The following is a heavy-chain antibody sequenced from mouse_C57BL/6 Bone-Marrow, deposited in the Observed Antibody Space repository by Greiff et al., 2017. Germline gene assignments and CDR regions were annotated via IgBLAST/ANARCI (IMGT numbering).Heavy chain of an antibody. CDR2: IHPNSGST. CDR3: AREETTAVWYFDV. D-gene: IGHD1-2*01. V-gene: IGHV1-64*01. J-gene: IGHJ1*03. CDR1: GYTFTSYW. Sequence: VQLQQPGAELVKPGASVKLSCKASGYTFTSYWMHWVKQRPGQGLEWIGMIHPNSGSTNYNEKFKSKATLTVDKSSSTAYMQLSSLTSEDSAVYYCAREETTAVWYFDVWGTGTTVTVSS.